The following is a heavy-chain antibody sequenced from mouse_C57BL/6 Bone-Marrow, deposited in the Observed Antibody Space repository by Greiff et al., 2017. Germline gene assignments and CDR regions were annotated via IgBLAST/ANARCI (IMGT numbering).Heavy chain of an antibody. CDR3: AREGTTVVATPYYFDY. CDR2: IAPSDSYT. J-gene: IGHJ2*01. Sequence: QVQLQQPGAELVMPGASVKLSCKASGYTFTSYWMHWVKQRPGQGLEWIGEIAPSDSYTNYNQKFKGKSTLTVDKSSSTAYMQLSSLTSEDSAVYYCAREGTTVVATPYYFDYWGQGTTLTVSS. V-gene: IGHV1-69*01. CDR1: GYTFTSYW. D-gene: IGHD1-1*01.